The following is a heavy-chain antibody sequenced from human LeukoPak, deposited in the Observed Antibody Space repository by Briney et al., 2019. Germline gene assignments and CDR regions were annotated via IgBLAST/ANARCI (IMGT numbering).Heavy chain of an antibody. CDR3: ARAHSIAVAADTLDY. D-gene: IGHD6-19*01. J-gene: IGHJ4*02. V-gene: IGHV4-59*01. Sequence: SETLSLTCTVSGGSISSYYWSWIRQPPGKGLEWIGYIYYSGSTNYNPSLKSRVTISVDTSKNQFSLKLSSVTAADTAVYYCARAHSIAVAADTLDYWGQGTLVTVSS. CDR1: GGSISSYY. CDR2: IYYSGST.